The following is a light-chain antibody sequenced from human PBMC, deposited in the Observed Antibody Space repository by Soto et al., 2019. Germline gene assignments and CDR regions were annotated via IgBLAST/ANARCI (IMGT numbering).Light chain of an antibody. Sequence: IQLTQSPSTLSGSVGDRVTITCRASQGVSTWLAWYQQRPSQAPKLLVYEASKLQSGVPSRFSASGSVRDFTLTISSLQPEDSATYYCQQYYGFRTFGQGTKVEI. V-gene: IGKV1-5*03. CDR3: QQYYGFRT. CDR2: EAS. J-gene: IGKJ1*01. CDR1: QGVSTW.